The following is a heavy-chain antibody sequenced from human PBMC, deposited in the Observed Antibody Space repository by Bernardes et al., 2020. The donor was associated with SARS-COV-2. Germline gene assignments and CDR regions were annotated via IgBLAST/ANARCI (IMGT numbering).Heavy chain of an antibody. Sequence: SETLSLTCTVSGGSISNYYWSWIRQPPGKGLEWIGHIYETGSATYNPSLKSRVTMSVDTSKNQFSLRLSSVTAADTAVYYCARGGPYGDNYFDYWGQGTLVTGSS. CDR2: IYETGSA. J-gene: IGHJ4*02. D-gene: IGHD4-17*01. CDR1: GGSISNYY. CDR3: ARGGPYGDNYFDY. V-gene: IGHV4-59*13.